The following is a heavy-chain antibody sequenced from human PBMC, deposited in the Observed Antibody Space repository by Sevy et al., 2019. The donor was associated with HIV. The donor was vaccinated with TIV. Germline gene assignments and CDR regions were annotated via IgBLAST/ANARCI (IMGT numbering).Heavy chain of an antibody. J-gene: IGHJ4*02. CDR1: GFTFSNYG. V-gene: IGHV3-33*01. CDR2: IWNDGSNK. Sequence: GSLRLSCAASGFTFSNYGMHWVRQAPGKGLEWVAVIWNDGSNKYHADSVKGRFTISRDNSKNTLYLQMNSLRVEDTAVYFCARGGDFNDRSAKRDFDYWGQGTLVTVSS. CDR3: ARGGDFNDRSAKRDFDY. D-gene: IGHD3-22*01.